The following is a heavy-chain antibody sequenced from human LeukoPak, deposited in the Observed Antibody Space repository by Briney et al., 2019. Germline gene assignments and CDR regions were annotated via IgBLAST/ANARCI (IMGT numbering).Heavy chain of an antibody. CDR3: ARARRIAAPSAFDI. V-gene: IGHV1-46*01. CDR1: GGTFSSYA. Sequence: GASVKVSCKASGGTFSSYAISWVRQAPGQGLEWMGIINPSGGSTSYAQKFQGRVTMTRDMSTSTVYMELSSLRSEDTAVYYCARARRIAAPSAFDIWGQGTMVTVSS. CDR2: INPSGGST. D-gene: IGHD6-13*01. J-gene: IGHJ3*02.